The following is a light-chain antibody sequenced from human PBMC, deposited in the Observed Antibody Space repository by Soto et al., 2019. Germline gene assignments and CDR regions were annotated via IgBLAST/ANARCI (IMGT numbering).Light chain of an antibody. J-gene: IGLJ2*01. V-gene: IGLV2-8*01. CDR1: SSDVGGYNY. CDR2: EVS. Sequence: QSALTQPPSASGSPGQSVTISCTGTSSDVGGYNYVSWYQQHPGKAPKLMIYEVSKRPSGVPDRFSGSKSGNTASLTVSGLQAEDEADYYCSSYAGSNIYVVFGGGTKLPS. CDR3: SSYAGSNIYVV.